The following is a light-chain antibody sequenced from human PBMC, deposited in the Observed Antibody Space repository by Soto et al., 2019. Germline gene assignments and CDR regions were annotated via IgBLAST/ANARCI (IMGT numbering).Light chain of an antibody. CDR1: QSISNY. Sequence: IQMTQSPSSLSASVGDRVIITCRASQSISNYLNWYQRKPGKASKLLIHAASRLQSGVPSRFSGSGSGTDFTLTISSLQPEDFAVYYCQLRSNWPPITFGQGTRLEIK. CDR2: AAS. J-gene: IGKJ5*01. CDR3: QLRSNWPPIT. V-gene: IGKV1-39*01.